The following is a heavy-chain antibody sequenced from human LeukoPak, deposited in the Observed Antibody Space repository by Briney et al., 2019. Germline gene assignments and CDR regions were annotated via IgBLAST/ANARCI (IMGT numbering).Heavy chain of an antibody. CDR2: ISSNGGST. CDR3: ARDAETAMVPTYDY. CDR1: GFTFSGYD. Sequence: GGSLRLSRAASGFTFSGYDMHWVRQAPGKGLEYVSAISSNGGSTYYANSVKGRFTISRDNSKNTLYLQMGSLRAEDMAVYFCARDAETAMVPTYDYWGQGTPVTVSS. D-gene: IGHD5-18*01. V-gene: IGHV3-64*01. J-gene: IGHJ4*02.